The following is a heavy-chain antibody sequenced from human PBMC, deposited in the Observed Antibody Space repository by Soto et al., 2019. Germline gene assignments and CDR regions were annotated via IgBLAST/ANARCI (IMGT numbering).Heavy chain of an antibody. CDR1: GYTFTSYD. D-gene: IGHD2-2*01. CDR3: ARGSIGRGAVVPAAIRY. J-gene: IGHJ4*02. Sequence: GASVKVSCKASGYTFTSYDINWVRQATGQGLEWMGWMNPNSGNTGYAQKFQGRVTMTRNTSISTAYMELSSLRSEDTAVYYCARGSIGRGAVVPAAIRYWGQGTLVTVSS. CDR2: MNPNSGNT. V-gene: IGHV1-8*01.